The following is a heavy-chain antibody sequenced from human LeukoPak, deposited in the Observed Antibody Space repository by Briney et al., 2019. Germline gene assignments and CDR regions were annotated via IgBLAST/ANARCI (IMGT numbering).Heavy chain of an antibody. D-gene: IGHD3-22*01. CDR2: INPNSGGT. Sequence: GASVKVSCKASGYTFTGYYMHWVRQAPGQGLEWMGWINPNSGGTNYAQKFQGRVTMTRDTSISTAYMELSRLRSDDTAVYYCARGGPGYYDSSGYYEDLDYWGQGTLVTVSS. V-gene: IGHV1-2*02. CDR3: ARGGPGYYDSSGYYEDLDY. CDR1: GYTFTGYY. J-gene: IGHJ4*02.